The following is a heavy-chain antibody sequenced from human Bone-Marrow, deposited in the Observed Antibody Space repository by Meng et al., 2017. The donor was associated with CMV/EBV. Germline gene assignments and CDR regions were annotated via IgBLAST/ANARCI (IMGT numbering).Heavy chain of an antibody. D-gene: IGHD3-10*01. CDR3: ARVEGDGDYLDY. CDR2: INPNSGGT. Sequence: CKASGYTFTGYYMHWVRQAPGQGLEWMGWINPNSGGTNYAQKFQGRVTMTRDTSISTAYMELSRLRSDDTAVYYCARVEGDGDYLDYWGQGTLVTVSS. CDR1: GYTFTGYY. J-gene: IGHJ4*02. V-gene: IGHV1-2*02.